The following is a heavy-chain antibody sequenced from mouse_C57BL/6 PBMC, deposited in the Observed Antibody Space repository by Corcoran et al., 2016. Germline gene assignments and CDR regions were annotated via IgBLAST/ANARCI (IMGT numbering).Heavy chain of an antibody. CDR1: GYTFTDYY. CDR2: INPNNGGT. D-gene: IGHD3-2*02. V-gene: IGHV1-26*01. Sequence: EVQLQQSGPELVKPGASVKISCKASGYTFTDYYMNWVKQSHGKSLEWIGDINPNNGGTSYNQKFKGKATLTVDKSSSTAYMELRSLTSEDSAVYYCARAPTAQATWLYAMDYWGQGTSVTVSS. J-gene: IGHJ4*01. CDR3: ARAPTAQATWLYAMDY.